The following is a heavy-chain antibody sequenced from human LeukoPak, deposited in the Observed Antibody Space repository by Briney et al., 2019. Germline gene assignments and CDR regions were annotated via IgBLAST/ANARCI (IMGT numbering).Heavy chain of an antibody. CDR2: IIPIFGTA. CDR1: GGTFSSYA. Sequence: SVKVSCKASGGTFSSYAISWVRQAPGQGLEWMGRIIPIFGTANYAQKFQGRVTITTDESTSTAYMELSSLRSEDMAVYYCARARFGKSQLYYYYYMDVWGKGPTVTVSS. J-gene: IGHJ6*03. V-gene: IGHV1-69*05. CDR3: ARARFGKSQLYYYYYMDV. D-gene: IGHD3-10*01.